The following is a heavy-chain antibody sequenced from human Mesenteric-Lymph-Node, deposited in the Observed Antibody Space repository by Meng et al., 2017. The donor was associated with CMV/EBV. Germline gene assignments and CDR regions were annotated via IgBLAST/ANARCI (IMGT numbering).Heavy chain of an antibody. J-gene: IGHJ4*02. Sequence: GGSLRLSCVASGFTFSDHQMDWVRQAPGKGLEWLGRIGKRVYGDTSHYAASVKGRFAISRDDSKNSLYLQMNSLKTDDTAVYYCVRVDRLYYYDWWGQGTLVTVSS. CDR1: GFTFSDHQ. V-gene: IGHV3-72*01. CDR3: VRVDRLYYYDW. CDR2: IGKRVYGDTS.